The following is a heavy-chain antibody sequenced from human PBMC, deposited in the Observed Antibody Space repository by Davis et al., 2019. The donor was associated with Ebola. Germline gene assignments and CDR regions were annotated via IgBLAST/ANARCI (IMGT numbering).Heavy chain of an antibody. D-gene: IGHD5-12*01. V-gene: IGHV1-18*01. CDR3: ARVRYSGYDCHDY. J-gene: IGHJ4*02. CDR1: GYTFNLYG. CDR2: ISAFNGNT. Sequence: ASVKVSCKASGYTFNLYGISWVRQAPGQGLEWMGWISAFNGNTNYAQKVQGRVTMTTDTPTSTAYMELRSLRSDDTAVYYCARVRYSGYDCHDYWGQGTLVTVSS.